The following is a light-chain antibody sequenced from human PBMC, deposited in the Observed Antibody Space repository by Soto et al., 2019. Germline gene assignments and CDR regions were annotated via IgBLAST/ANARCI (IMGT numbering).Light chain of an antibody. V-gene: IGKV3-15*01. CDR1: QSVSSN. CDR3: HQYTNWPFA. CDR2: GAS. Sequence: EIVMTQSPATLSVSPGESATLSCSASQSVSSNLAWYQQQPGQAPRLLIYGASTSATGIPARFSGSGSGTEFTLTISSLQSEDFAVYYCHQYTNWPFAFGSGTKVDIK. J-gene: IGKJ3*01.